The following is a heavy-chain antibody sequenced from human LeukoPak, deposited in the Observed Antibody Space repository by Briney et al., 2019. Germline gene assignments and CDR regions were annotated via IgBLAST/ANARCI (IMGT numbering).Heavy chain of an antibody. CDR1: GGSFSAYY. CDR3: AREGNSWPDLSRLPFGDMDV. J-gene: IGHJ6*03. Sequence: SETLTLTCAASGGSFSAYYWRWIRQPPGKGLVWIGYIYCSGSNNYNPTLRSRVTILVDTSKNQFALKLSSVTAADTAVYYGAREGNSWPDLSRLPFGDMDVWGKGTTVTVSS. CDR2: IYCSGSN. D-gene: IGHD6-13*01. V-gene: IGHV4-59*01.